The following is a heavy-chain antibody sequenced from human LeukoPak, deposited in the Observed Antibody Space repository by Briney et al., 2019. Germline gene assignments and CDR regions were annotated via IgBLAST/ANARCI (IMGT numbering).Heavy chain of an antibody. D-gene: IGHD5-12*01. CDR2: ISSSGSTI. CDR3: ARAGLATPHFDY. Sequence: GGSLRLSCAASGFTLSSYEMNWVRQAPGKGLEWVSYISSSGSTIYYADSVKGRFTISRDNAKNSLYLQMNSLRAEDTAVYYCARAGLATPHFDYWGQGTLVTVSS. CDR1: GFTLSSYE. V-gene: IGHV3-48*03. J-gene: IGHJ4*02.